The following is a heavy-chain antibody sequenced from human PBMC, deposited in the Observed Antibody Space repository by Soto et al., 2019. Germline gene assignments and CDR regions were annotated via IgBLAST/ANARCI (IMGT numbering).Heavy chain of an antibody. D-gene: IGHD1-1*01. V-gene: IGHV3-23*01. Sequence: EVQLLESGGGLVQPGESLRLSCAASGFTFGNYFMNWVRQAPGKGLEWVSDISSNGGRTHYADSVRGRFTISRDNSRNTLYLQMSSLRAEDTALYDWAKDLHWYGMDVWGQGTTVTVSS. J-gene: IGHJ6*02. CDR2: ISSNGGRT. CDR1: GFTFGNYF. CDR3: AKDLHWYGMDV.